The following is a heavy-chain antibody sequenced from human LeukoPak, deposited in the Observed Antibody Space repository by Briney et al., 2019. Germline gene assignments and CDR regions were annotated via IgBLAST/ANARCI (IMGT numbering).Heavy chain of an antibody. J-gene: IGHJ4*02. CDR2: ISSSSTYI. Sequence: GGSLRLSCAASGFTFSSYSMNWVRQAPGKGLEWVSSISSSSTYIYYADSVKGRFTISRDNAKNSLYLQMNSLRAEDTAVYYCARGRYSSRSGGYYFDIWGQGTLVTVSS. CDR3: ARGRYSSRSGGYYFDI. CDR1: GFTFSSYS. V-gene: IGHV3-21*01. D-gene: IGHD2-2*01.